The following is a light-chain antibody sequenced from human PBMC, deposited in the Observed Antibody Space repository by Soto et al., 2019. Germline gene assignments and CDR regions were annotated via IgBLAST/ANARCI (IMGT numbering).Light chain of an antibody. CDR2: DIF. CDR3: QQYNSWPLT. V-gene: IGKV3D-15*01. CDR1: QSVSSA. J-gene: IGKJ4*01. Sequence: EIVMTQSPATLSVSPGERATLSCRASQSVSSALAWYQQKPCQAPRLVIYDIFIRATGVPTRISGSGSGTEFTLTISSLQSEDFAVYYCQQYNSWPLTFGEGTKVEIK.